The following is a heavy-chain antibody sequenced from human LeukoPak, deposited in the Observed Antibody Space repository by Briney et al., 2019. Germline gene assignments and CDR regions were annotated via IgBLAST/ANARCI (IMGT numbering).Heavy chain of an antibody. CDR3: ARVVYDYVWGSYRHEDY. CDR1: GFTFSDYY. D-gene: IGHD3-16*02. J-gene: IGHJ4*02. Sequence: PGGSLRLSCAASGFTFSDYYMSWIRQAPGKGLEWVSYISSSGSTIYYADSVKGRFTISRDNAKNSLYLQMNSLRAEDTAVYYCARVVYDYVWGSYRHEDYWGQGTLVTVSS. V-gene: IGHV3-11*01. CDR2: ISSSGSTI.